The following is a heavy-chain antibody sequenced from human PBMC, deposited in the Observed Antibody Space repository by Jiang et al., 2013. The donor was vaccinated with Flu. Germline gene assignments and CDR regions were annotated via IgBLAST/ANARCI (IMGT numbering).Heavy chain of an antibody. CDR1: GFTFSRHT. J-gene: IGHJ6*02. CDR2: ITSRSTYI. V-gene: IGHV3-21*04. D-gene: IGHD6-13*01. Sequence: VQLVESGGGLVKPGGSLRLSCAASGFTFSRHTMNWVRQAPGKGLEWVSSITSRSTYIYYADSVKGRFSISRDNADNSLYLQMDDLRADDTGLYYCAKDTAAASAGYFYTMDVRGQGTTVAVSS. CDR3: AKDTAAASAGYFYTMDV.